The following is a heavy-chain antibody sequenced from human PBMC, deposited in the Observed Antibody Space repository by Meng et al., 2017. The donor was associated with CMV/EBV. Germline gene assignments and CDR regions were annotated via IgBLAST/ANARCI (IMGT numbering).Heavy chain of an antibody. CDR3: ATTSGSSY. CDR1: GFTCSPFW. J-gene: IGHJ4*02. D-gene: IGHD6-6*01. CDR2: ISPDGTLT. V-gene: IGHV3-7*01. Sequence: GSLRLSCGSYGFTCSPFWMSWFRRAPGKGLEWVAHISPDGTLTYYVDSVRGRFTISRDNTENSIYLHMSTLRAEDTAVYYCATTSGSSYWGQGAQVTVSS.